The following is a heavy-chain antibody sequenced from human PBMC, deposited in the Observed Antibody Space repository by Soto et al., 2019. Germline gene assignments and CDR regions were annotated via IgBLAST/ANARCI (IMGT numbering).Heavy chain of an antibody. J-gene: IGHJ4*02. Sequence: GGSLRLSCVASGFPFSIYAMHWVRQAPGKGLEWVAVISYDGSNKYYADSVKGRFTISRDNSKNTVYLQVSRLKTEDTTVYYCARGAYSSGWNHYFDTWGQGSPVTVSS. V-gene: IGHV3-30-3*01. CDR2: ISYDGSNK. CDR1: GFPFSIYA. D-gene: IGHD6-25*01. CDR3: ARGAYSSGWNHYFDT.